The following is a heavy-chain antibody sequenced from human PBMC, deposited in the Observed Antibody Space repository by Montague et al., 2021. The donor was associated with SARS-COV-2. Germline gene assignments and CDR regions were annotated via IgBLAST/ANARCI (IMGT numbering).Heavy chain of an antibody. CDR2: IYYSGST. Sequence: SETLSLTCTVSGGSISSSSYYWGWIRQPPGKGLEWIGSIYYSGSTNYNPSLKSRVTISVYTSKNQFSLKLSSVTAADTAVYYCARHRRAPYCSGGSCYSPPGWYDPVGQGTLVTVSS. D-gene: IGHD2-15*01. J-gene: IGHJ5*02. CDR1: GGSISSSSYY. V-gene: IGHV4-39*01. CDR3: ARHRRAPYCSGGSCYSPPGWYDP.